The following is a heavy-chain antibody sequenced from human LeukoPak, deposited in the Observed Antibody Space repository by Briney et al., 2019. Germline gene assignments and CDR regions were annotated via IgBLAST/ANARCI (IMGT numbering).Heavy chain of an antibody. D-gene: IGHD2-15*01. V-gene: IGHV4-4*02. CDR2: IHHSGST. CDR3: ATRSTGVAATFDS. J-gene: IGHJ4*02. CDR1: GGSISSSDW. Sequence: PSETLSLTCAVSGGSISSSDWWNWVRQPPGKGLEWIGEIHHSGSTNYNPSFKSRVTISADKSKNQFSLKLSSVTAADTAVYYCATRSTGVAATFDSWGQGALVTVSS.